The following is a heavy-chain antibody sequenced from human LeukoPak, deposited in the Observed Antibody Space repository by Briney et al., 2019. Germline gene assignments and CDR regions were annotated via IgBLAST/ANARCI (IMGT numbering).Heavy chain of an antibody. CDR2: ISGSGGST. D-gene: IGHD2-15*01. Sequence: GGSLRLSCAASGFTFSSYAVSWVRQAPGKGLEWVSAISGSGGSTYYADSVKGRFTISRDNSKNTLYLQMNSLRAEDTAVYYCANLGYCSGGSCYDDYWGQGTLVTVSS. J-gene: IGHJ4*02. V-gene: IGHV3-23*01. CDR3: ANLGYCSGGSCYDDY. CDR1: GFTFSSYA.